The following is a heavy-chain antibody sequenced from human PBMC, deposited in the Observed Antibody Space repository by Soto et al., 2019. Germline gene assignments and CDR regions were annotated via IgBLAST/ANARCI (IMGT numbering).Heavy chain of an antibody. CDR3: ATAVVDSSPRLYYFDY. CDR1: GYTLTELS. V-gene: IGHV1-24*01. CDR2: FDPEDGET. D-gene: IGHD6-13*01. J-gene: IGHJ4*02. Sequence: ASVKVSCKVSGYTLTELSMHWVRHAPGKGLEWMGGFDPEDGETIYAQKFQGRVTMTEDTSTDTAYMELSSLRSEDTAVYYCATAVVDSSPRLYYFDYWGQGTLVTVSS.